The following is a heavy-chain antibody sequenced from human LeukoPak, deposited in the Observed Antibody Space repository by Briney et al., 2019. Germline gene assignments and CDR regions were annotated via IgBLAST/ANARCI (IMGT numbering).Heavy chain of an antibody. D-gene: IGHD2-2*01. CDR1: GGSISSSSYY. J-gene: IGHJ5*02. V-gene: IGHV4-39*01. Sequence: SETLSLTCTVSGGSISSSSYYWGWIRQPPGKGLEWIGSIYYSGSTYYNPSLKSRVTIPVDTSKNQFSLKLSSVTAADTAVYYCARHLVVPAAIGWFDPWGQGTLVTVSS. CDR3: ARHLVVPAAIGWFDP. CDR2: IYYSGST.